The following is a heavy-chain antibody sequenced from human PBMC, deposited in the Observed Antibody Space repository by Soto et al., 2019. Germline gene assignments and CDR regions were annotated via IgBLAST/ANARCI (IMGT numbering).Heavy chain of an antibody. CDR2: IYYSGST. J-gene: IGHJ4*02. CDR3: AREGGIVGATTVDY. Sequence: QVQLQESGPGLVKPSQTLSLTCTVSGGSISSGDYYWSWIRQPPGKGLEWIGYIYYSGSTYYNPSLKSRVTIPVDTSTTQSSLKLSSVTAADTAVYYCAREGGIVGATTVDYWGQGTLVTVSS. V-gene: IGHV4-30-4*01. D-gene: IGHD1-26*01. CDR1: GGSISSGDYY.